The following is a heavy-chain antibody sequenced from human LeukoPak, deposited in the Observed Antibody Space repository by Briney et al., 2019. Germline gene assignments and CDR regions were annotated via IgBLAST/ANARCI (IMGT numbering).Heavy chain of an antibody. V-gene: IGHV4-39*07. J-gene: IGHJ5*02. D-gene: IGHD3-9*01. CDR3: ARDRAYYDILTGYYLVPGWFDP. Sequence: SETLSLTCTVSGGSISSSSYYWGWIRQPPGKGLEWIGSIYYSGSTYYNPSLKSRVTISVDTSKNQFSLKLSSVTAADTAVYYCARDRAYYDILTGYYLVPGWFDPWGQGTLVTVSS. CDR2: IYYSGST. CDR1: GGSISSSSYY.